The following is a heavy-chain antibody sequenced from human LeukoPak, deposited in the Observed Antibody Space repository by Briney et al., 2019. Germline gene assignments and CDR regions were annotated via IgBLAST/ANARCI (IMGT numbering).Heavy chain of an antibody. CDR3: ARLYCTGGVCYTEPYYYYYMDV. V-gene: IGHV3-7*01. Sequence: GGSLRLSCAASGFTFSSYWMSWVCQAPGKGLEWVANIKQDGSEKYYVDSVKGRFTISRDNAKNALYLQMNSLRAEDTALYYCARLYCTGGVCYTEPYYYYYMDVWGKGTTVTVSS. J-gene: IGHJ6*03. CDR2: IKQDGSEK. CDR1: GFTFSSYW. D-gene: IGHD2-8*02.